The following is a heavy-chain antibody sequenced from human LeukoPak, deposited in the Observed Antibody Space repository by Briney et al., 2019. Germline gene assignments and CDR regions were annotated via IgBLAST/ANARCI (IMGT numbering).Heavy chain of an antibody. V-gene: IGHV4-30-4*01. Sequence: SETLSLTCTVSGGSISSGDYYWSWIRQPPGKGLEWIGYIYYSGSTYYNPSLRSRITISRDTSKNQFSLKLSSVTAADTAVYYCARLITMVRGLEDWFDPWGQGSLVTVSS. CDR2: IYYSGST. CDR3: ARLITMVRGLEDWFDP. J-gene: IGHJ5*02. CDR1: GGSISSGDYY. D-gene: IGHD3-10*01.